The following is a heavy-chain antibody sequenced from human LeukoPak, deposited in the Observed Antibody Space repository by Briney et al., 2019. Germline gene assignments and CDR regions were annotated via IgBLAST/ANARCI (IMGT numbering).Heavy chain of an antibody. CDR1: GVSLTSSDW. Sequence: PADTLSLTCSVSGVSLTSSDWWSWVRQSPGRGLEWIGEIHHGGDTNYSPSLKSRLTIFVARSTNQFSLKLNSVTAADTAVYYCARHYTWGTLVYFDVWGRGTLVSLSS. CDR3: ARHYTWGTLVYFDV. CDR2: IHHGGDT. V-gene: IGHV4-4*02. J-gene: IGHJ2*01. D-gene: IGHD3-16*01.